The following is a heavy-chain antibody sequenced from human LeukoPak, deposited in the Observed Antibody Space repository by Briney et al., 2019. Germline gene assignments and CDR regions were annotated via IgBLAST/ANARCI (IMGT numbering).Heavy chain of an antibody. Sequence: GGSLRRSCVVSKFTFNNYAMSWVRQAPGKGLEWVSAISGNGGSTYYADSVKGRFTISRDNSKNTLFLQMNSLRAEDTAVYYCAKARRGNEDYWGQGTLVTVFS. V-gene: IGHV3-23*01. CDR3: AKARRGNEDY. CDR1: KFTFNNYA. J-gene: IGHJ4*02. CDR2: ISGNGGST. D-gene: IGHD1-1*01.